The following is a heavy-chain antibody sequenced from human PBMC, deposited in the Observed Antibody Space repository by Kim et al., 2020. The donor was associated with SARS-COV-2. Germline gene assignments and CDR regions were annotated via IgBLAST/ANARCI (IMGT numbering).Heavy chain of an antibody. Sequence: GGSLRLSCAASGFTFSSYGMHWVRQAPGKGLEWVAVISYDGSNKYYADSVKGRFTISRDNSKNTLYLQMNSLRAEDTAVYYCARDELSGWSEFDYWGQGTLVTVSS. CDR3: ARDELSGWSEFDY. J-gene: IGHJ4*02. V-gene: IGHV3-33*05. CDR1: GFTFSSYG. CDR2: ISYDGSNK. D-gene: IGHD6-19*01.